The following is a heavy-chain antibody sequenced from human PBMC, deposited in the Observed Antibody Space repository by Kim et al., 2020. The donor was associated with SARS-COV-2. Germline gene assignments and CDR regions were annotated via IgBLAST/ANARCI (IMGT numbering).Heavy chain of an antibody. CDR3: AKDRRDSSGRGYYYYGMDV. D-gene: IGHD6-19*01. J-gene: IGHJ6*02. Sequence: GGSLRLSCAASGFTFSSYGMHWVRQAPGKGLEWVAVISYDGSNKYYADSVKGRFTISRDNSKNTLYLQMNSLRAEDTAVYYCAKDRRDSSGRGYYYYGMDVWGQGTTVTVSS. V-gene: IGHV3-30*18. CDR1: GFTFSSYG. CDR2: ISYDGSNK.